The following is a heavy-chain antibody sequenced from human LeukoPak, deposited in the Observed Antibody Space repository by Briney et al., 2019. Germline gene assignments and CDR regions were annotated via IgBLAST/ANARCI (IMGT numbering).Heavy chain of an antibody. Sequence: SVKVSCKASGGTFIIYAISWVRQAPGQGLEWMGRIIPILGIANYAQKFQGRVTITADKSTSTAYMELSSLRSEDTAVYYCASPRYCGGDCYSFDYWGQGTLVTVSS. CDR1: GGTFIIYA. D-gene: IGHD2-21*02. CDR2: IIPILGIA. CDR3: ASPRYCGGDCYSFDY. V-gene: IGHV1-69*04. J-gene: IGHJ4*02.